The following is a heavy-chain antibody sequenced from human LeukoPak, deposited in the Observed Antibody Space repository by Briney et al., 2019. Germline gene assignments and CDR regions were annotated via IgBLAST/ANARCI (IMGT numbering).Heavy chain of an antibody. Sequence: SETLSLTCAVYGGSFSPYYWSWIRQSPDKGLEWIGEINHSRSTNYNPSLKSRVTISVDTSKNQFSLKLSSVTAADTAVYYCARATYTHWFDPWGQGTLVTVSS. J-gene: IGHJ5*02. V-gene: IGHV4-34*01. D-gene: IGHD1-1*01. CDR1: GGSFSPYY. CDR2: INHSRST. CDR3: ARATYTHWFDP.